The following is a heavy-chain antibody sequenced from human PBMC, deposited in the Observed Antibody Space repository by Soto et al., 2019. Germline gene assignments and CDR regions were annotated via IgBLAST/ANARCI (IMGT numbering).Heavy chain of an antibody. CDR2: IYQSGSP. D-gene: IGHD4-4*01. CDR3: ARGDYNDYFDF. CDR1: GVSINTGGYS. Sequence: QVQLQESGPGLVKPSQTLSLTCAVSGVSINTGGYSWNWIRQAPGKALEWMGHIYQSGSPYYKPSLTIRVTISVDMSNNDLSPEVTSVTPADTAVYFCARGDYNDYFDFWGQGALVTVSS. V-gene: IGHV4-30-2*01. J-gene: IGHJ4*02.